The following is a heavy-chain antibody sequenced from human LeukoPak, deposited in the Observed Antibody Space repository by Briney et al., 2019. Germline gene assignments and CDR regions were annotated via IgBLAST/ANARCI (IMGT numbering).Heavy chain of an antibody. J-gene: IGHJ4*02. CDR1: GYTFTTFG. Sequence: GASVRLSCKASGYTFTTFGITWVRQAPGQGLEWMGWINTYNGNTNYAQTGQGRVTMTTDTSTSTAYMELRSLTSDATAVYYCARLGSDCGDGNCYWGQGTLVTVSS. CDR2: INTYNGNT. D-gene: IGHD2-15*01. CDR3: ARLGSDCGDGNCY. V-gene: IGHV1-18*01.